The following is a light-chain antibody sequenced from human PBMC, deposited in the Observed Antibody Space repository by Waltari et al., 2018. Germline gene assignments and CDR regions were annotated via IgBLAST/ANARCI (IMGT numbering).Light chain of an antibody. CDR1: HNFGTH. CDR3: QQTYGQGT. J-gene: IGKJ2*01. Sequence: IQMKQAPSSLSASVGHSVTITCRASHNFGTHLNWYQQKPGNAPKLLIYSTSNLESGVPSRFAGSGSGTDFTLTINSVQPEDFATYHCQQTYGQGTFVLGTQLEIK. V-gene: IGKV1-39*01. CDR2: STS.